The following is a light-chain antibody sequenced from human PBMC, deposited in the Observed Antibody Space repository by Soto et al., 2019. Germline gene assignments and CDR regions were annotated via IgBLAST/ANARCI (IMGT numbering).Light chain of an antibody. CDR2: GAS. CDR1: QSVTSNY. CDR3: QQYGRSAIFT. V-gene: IGKV3-20*01. Sequence: EIVLTRSPGTLSLSPGERATLSCRASQSVTSNYLAWFQQKPGQAPRVLIYGASSRATGVPDRFSGSGSGTDFTLTISRLEPEDFAVYYCQQYGRSAIFTLGPGTTVDI. J-gene: IGKJ3*01.